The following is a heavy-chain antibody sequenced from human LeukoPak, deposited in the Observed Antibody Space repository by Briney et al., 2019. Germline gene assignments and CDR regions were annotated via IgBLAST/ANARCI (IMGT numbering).Heavy chain of an antibody. CDR2: IYYSGST. V-gene: IGHV4-39*01. D-gene: IGHD6-13*01. Sequence: SETPSLTCTVSGGSISSSSYYWGWIRQPPGKGLEWIGSIYYSGSTYYNPSLKSRVTISVDTSKNQFSLKLSSVTAADTAVYYCARTIAAAGTDYYYMDVWGKGTTVTVSS. CDR3: ARTIAAAGTDYYYMDV. J-gene: IGHJ6*03. CDR1: GGSISSSSYY.